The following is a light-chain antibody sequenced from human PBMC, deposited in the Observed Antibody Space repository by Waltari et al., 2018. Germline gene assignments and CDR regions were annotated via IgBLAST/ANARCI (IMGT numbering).Light chain of an antibody. V-gene: IGKV2-30*02. Sequence: DVVLTQSPLSLSITPGQPASISCRSSQSLRHNYGDTYLSWYQLRPGQRPRRLIYEVSSRDSGVPDRFTGSGAGTDFTLQISRVEAEDVGIYYCGQGTHLPFTFGPGTKLEIK. CDR3: GQGTHLPFT. CDR1: QSLRHNYGDTY. CDR2: EVS. J-gene: IGKJ3*01.